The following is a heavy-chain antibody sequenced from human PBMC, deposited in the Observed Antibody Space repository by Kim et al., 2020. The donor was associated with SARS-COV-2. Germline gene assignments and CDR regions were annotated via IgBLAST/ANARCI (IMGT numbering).Heavy chain of an antibody. CDR3: ARNQRYSSGWYVAFYYFYMDG. J-gene: IGHJ6*03. CDR1: GDSLSSSSYY. V-gene: IGHV4-39*01. Sequence: SETLSLTCTVSGDSLSSSSYYWGWIRQPPGKGLEWIGTAYYIGNTYYNPSLKSRVTISVDTSKNQFSLKLGSVTAADTAVYYCARNQRYSSGWYVAFYYFYMDGWGKGTTVTVSS. D-gene: IGHD6-19*01. CDR2: AYYIGNT.